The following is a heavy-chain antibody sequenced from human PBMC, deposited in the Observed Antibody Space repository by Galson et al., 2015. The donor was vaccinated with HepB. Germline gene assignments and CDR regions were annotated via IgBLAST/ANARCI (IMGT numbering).Heavy chain of an antibody. J-gene: IGHJ6*02. CDR2: ISGSGGST. V-gene: IGHV3-23*01. CDR3: AKDGHDSMKYSYVYYGTDV. CDR1: GFTFSSYA. D-gene: IGHD2-15*01. Sequence: SLRLSCAASGFTFSSYAMSWVRQAPGKGLEWVSAISGSGGSTYYADSVKGRFTISRDNSKNTLYLQMNSLRAEDTAVYYCAKDGHDSMKYSYVYYGTDVCSHGTTVTASS.